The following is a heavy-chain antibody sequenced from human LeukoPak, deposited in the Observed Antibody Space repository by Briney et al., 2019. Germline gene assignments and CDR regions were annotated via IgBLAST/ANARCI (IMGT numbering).Heavy chain of an antibody. CDR3: AKGPNIVGAMFYFDY. J-gene: IGHJ4*02. V-gene: IGHV3-64*04. CDR2: ISSNGGST. Sequence: PGGSLRLSCSASGFTFISYAMHWVRQAPGKGLEYVSAISSNGGSTYYADSVKGRFTISRDNSKNTLYLQMNSLRAEDTAVYYCAKGPNIVGAMFYFDYWGQGTLVTVSS. D-gene: IGHD1-26*01. CDR1: GFTFISYA.